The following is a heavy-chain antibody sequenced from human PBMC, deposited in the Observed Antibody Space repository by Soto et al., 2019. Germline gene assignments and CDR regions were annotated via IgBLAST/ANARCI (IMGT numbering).Heavy chain of an antibody. J-gene: IGHJ4*02. CDR2: INPSGGST. V-gene: IGHV1-46*01. CDR1: GYTFTSYY. D-gene: IGHD3-16*02. CDR3: ATAGGVIVIPDY. Sequence: ASVKVSCKASGYTFTSYYMHWVRQAPGQGLEWMGIINPSGGSTSYAQKFQGRVTMTRDTFTSTVYMELSSLRSEDTAVYYCATAGGVIVIPDYWGQGTLVTVSS.